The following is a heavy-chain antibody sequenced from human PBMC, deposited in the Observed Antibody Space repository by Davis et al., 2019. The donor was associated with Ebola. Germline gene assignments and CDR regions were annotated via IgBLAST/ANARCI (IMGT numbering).Heavy chain of an antibody. D-gene: IGHD3-22*01. CDR2: IYSGGST. CDR1: GFIFNSYW. CDR3: AREGYYERYGMDV. J-gene: IGHJ6*02. Sequence: PGGSLRLSCAASGFIFNSYWMSWVRQAPGKGLEWVSVIYSGGSTYYADSVKGRFTISRDNSKNTLYLQMNSLRAEDTAVYYCAREGYYERYGMDVWGQGTTVTVSS. V-gene: IGHV3-53*01.